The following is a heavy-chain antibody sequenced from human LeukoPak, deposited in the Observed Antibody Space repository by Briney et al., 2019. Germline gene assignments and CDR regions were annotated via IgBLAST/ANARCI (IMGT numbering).Heavy chain of an antibody. V-gene: IGHV4-59*08. Sequence: PSETLSLTCTVSGDTISSYYWSWIRQPPEEGVEGIGYVYYTGNTNYNPSLKSRVTISVDTSRNQFSLKLSSVTAADTAVYYCANSTIASSGYFDYWGQETLVTVSS. CDR2: VYYTGNT. CDR1: GDTISSYY. CDR3: ANSTIASSGYFDY. D-gene: IGHD3-22*01. J-gene: IGHJ4*02.